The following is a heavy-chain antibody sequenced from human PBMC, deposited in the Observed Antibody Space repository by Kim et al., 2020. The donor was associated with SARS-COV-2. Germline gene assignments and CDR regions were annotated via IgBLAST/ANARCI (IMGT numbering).Heavy chain of an antibody. D-gene: IGHD3-22*01. Sequence: GESLKISCKGYGYNFRNYWIGWVRQMPGKGLEWMGIIYPGDSTTRYSPSFQGQVTISADKSISTAYLQWSSLKASDTAMYYCARSGDYSEFDYWGQGTLVTVSS. V-gene: IGHV5-51*01. CDR1: GYNFRNYW. CDR3: ARSGDYSEFDY. J-gene: IGHJ4*02. CDR2: IYPGDSTT.